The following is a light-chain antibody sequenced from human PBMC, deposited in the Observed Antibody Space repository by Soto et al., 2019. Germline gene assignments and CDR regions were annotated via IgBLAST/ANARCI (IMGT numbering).Light chain of an antibody. CDR2: GAS. CDR3: QQYGGSPRT. CDR1: QSINSF. Sequence: EIVLTQSPRTLSLSPGEGATLSCRASQSINSFLAWYQQRRGQAPRLLIHGASNRATGIPDRFSGSGSGPDFTLTISRLEPEDFAVYYCQQYGGSPRTFGQGTKVDIK. V-gene: IGKV3-20*01. J-gene: IGKJ1*01.